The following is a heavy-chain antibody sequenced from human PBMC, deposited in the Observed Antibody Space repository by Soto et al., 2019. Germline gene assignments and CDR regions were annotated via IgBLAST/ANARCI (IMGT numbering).Heavy chain of an antibody. Sequence: GASVKVSCKASGYTFTGYYMHWVRQAPGQGLEWMGWINPNSGGTNYAQKYKGWVTMTRDTSISTAYMELSKLRSDDTAVYYCARDRGWEYSSLWFDPWGQGTLVTVSS. V-gene: IGHV1-2*04. CDR2: INPNSGGT. CDR3: ARDRGWEYSSLWFDP. D-gene: IGHD6-6*01. CDR1: GYTFTGYY. J-gene: IGHJ5*02.